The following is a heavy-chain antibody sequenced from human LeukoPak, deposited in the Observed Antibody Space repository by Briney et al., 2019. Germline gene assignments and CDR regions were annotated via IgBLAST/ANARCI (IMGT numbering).Heavy chain of an antibody. Sequence: ASVKVSCKASGGTFSSYAISWVRQAPGQGLEWMGWISAYNGNTNYAQKLQGRVTMTTDTSTSTAYMELRSLRSDDTAVYYCARRFLEWLLTPSYYYYGMDVWGQGTTVTVSS. CDR2: ISAYNGNT. CDR3: ARRFLEWLLTPSYYYYGMDV. D-gene: IGHD3-3*01. CDR1: GGTFSSYA. J-gene: IGHJ6*02. V-gene: IGHV1-18*01.